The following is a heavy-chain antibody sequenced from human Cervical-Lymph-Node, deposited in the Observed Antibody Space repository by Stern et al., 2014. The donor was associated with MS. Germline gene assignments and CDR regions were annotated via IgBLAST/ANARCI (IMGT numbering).Heavy chain of an antibody. Sequence: MQLVESGAEVKKPGASVKVSCKVSGFVVTHLSMHWVRQAPGKGLEWMGGFDPESGETMYAQNFQGRVTLTADTSTNTAYMELSRLRSDDTAVYYCTPAGLLCATTTCHGNGWFDPWGQGTRVTVSS. CDR3: TPAGLLCATTTCHGNGWFDP. D-gene: IGHD4-23*01. CDR2: FDPESGET. J-gene: IGHJ5*02. V-gene: IGHV1-24*01. CDR1: GFVVTHLS.